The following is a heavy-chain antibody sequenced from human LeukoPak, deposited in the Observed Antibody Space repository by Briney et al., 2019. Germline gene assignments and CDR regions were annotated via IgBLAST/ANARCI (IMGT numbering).Heavy chain of an antibody. V-gene: IGHV4-34*01. D-gene: IGHD2-2*01. CDR2: IYHDGNT. Sequence: SETLSLTCAVYGGSFSSYYWSWIRQPPGKGLEWIAEIYHDGNTNYNPSLKSRVTISVDTSKNQFSLKLSSVTAADTAVYYCARPPYCSSNSCYRAFDIWGQGTMVTVSS. CDR3: ARPPYCSSNSCYRAFDI. CDR1: GGSFSSYY. J-gene: IGHJ3*02.